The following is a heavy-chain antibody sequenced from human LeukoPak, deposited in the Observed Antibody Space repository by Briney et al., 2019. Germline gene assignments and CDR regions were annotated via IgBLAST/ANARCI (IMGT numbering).Heavy chain of an antibody. V-gene: IGHV4-39*01. CDR2: IYYSGSN. Sequence: QPSETLPLIRTVSGVSISSSSYYWRWLPQPPAKGREGSGSIYYSGSNYYNPSLKSRVTISVDTSKNQFSLKLSSVTAADTAVYYCARHFGWELIQIDAFDIWGQGTMVTAS. CDR3: ARHFGWELIQIDAFDI. J-gene: IGHJ3*02. D-gene: IGHD1-26*01. CDR1: GVSISSSSYY.